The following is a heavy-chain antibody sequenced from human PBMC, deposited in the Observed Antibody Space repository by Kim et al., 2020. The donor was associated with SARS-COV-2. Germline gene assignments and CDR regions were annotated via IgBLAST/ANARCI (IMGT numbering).Heavy chain of an antibody. Sequence: SETLSLTCTVSGGSISSSSYYWGWIRQPPGKGLEWIGSIYYSGSTYYNPSLKSRVTISVDTSKNQFSLKLSSVTAADTAVYYCARHVVVYGSGSYLGWFDPWGQGTLVTVSS. CDR1: GGSISSSSYY. CDR3: ARHVVVYGSGSYLGWFDP. D-gene: IGHD3-10*01. J-gene: IGHJ5*02. V-gene: IGHV4-39*01. CDR2: IYYSGST.